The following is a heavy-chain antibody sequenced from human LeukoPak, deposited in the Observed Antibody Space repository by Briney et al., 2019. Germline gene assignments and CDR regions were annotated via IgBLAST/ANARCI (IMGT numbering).Heavy chain of an antibody. CDR2: ISWNSGSI. CDR3: AKDIRGSYWGTFDY. CDR1: GFTFDDYA. Sequence: GRSLRLSCAASGFTFDDYAKHWVRQAPGKGLEWVSGISWNSGSIGYADSVKGRFTISRDNAKNSLYLQMNSLRAEDTALYYCAKDIRGSYWGTFDYWGQGTLVPVSS. V-gene: IGHV3-9*01. J-gene: IGHJ4*02. D-gene: IGHD1-26*01.